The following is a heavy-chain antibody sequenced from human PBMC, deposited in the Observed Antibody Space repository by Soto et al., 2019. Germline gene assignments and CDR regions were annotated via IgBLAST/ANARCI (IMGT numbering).Heavy chain of an antibody. CDR2: IKQDGSEK. V-gene: IGHV3-7*01. CDR1: GFTFSSYW. Sequence: GGSLRLSCAASGFTFSSYWMSWVRQAPGKGLEWVANIKQDGSEKYYVDSVKGRFTISRDNAKNSLYLQMNSLRAEDTAVYYCAREDCSGGSCYRYYYYMDVWGKGTTVTVSS. CDR3: AREDCSGGSCYRYYYYMDV. D-gene: IGHD2-15*01. J-gene: IGHJ6*03.